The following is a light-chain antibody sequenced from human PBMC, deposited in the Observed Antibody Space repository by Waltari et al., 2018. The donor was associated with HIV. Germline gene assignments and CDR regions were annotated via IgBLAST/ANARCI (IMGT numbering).Light chain of an antibody. J-gene: IGLJ3*02. CDR3: STWDNSLSHWV. V-gene: IGLV1-47*01. CDR2: RNE. CDR1: ISNLGGNF. Sequence: QSVVTQPPSASGTPGQNISISCSGDISNLGGNFVYWYQHRPGTAPRLLIYRNEQRPSGGPDRFSGSKSATTASLAISGLRSEDEADYHCSTWDNSLSHWVFGGGTKVTVL.